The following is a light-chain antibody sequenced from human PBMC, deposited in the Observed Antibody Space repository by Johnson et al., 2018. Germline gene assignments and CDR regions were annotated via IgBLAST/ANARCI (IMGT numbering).Light chain of an antibody. J-gene: IGLJ1*01. Sequence: QSVLTQPPSVSAAPGQKVTISCSGSSSNIGNNYVSWYQQLPGTAPKLLIYENNKRPSGIPDRFSGSKSGTSATLGITGLQTGDEADYYCLTWDSSLSAGNGSVTGTKVTVL. CDR1: SSNIGNNY. CDR2: ENN. CDR3: LTWDSSLSAGNG. V-gene: IGLV1-51*02.